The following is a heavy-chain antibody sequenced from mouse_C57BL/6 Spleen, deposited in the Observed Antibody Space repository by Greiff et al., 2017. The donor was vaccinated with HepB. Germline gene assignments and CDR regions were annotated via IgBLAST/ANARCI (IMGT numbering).Heavy chain of an antibody. J-gene: IGHJ4*01. V-gene: IGHV1-53*01. CDR1: GYTFTSYW. CDR3: ASEATVVAWDYYAMDY. D-gene: IGHD1-1*01. Sequence: QVQLQQPGTELVKPGASVKLSCKASGYTFTSYWMHWVKQRPGQGLEWIGNINPSNGGTNYNEKFKSKATLTVDKSSSTAYMQLSSLTSEDSAVYYCASEATVVAWDYYAMDYWGQGTSVTVSS. CDR2: INPSNGGT.